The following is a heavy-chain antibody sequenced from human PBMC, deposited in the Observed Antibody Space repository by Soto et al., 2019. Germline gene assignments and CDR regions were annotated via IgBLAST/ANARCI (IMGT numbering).Heavy chain of an antibody. CDR2: INHSGST. V-gene: IGHV4-34*01. J-gene: IGHJ4*02. CDR3: ARGLKRYFDWLLQY. CDR1: GGSCSGYY. D-gene: IGHD3-9*01. Sequence: PLETLSLTCAFYGGSCSGYYWSWIRQPPGKGLEWIGEINHSGSTNYNPSLKSRVTISVDTSKNQFSLKLSSVTAADTAVYYCARGLKRYFDWLLQYWGQGTLVTVSS.